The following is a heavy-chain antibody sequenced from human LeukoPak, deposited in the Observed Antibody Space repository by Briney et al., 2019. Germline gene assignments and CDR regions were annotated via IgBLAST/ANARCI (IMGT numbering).Heavy chain of an antibody. CDR2: ISGSGGST. D-gene: IGHD5-12*01. CDR3: AKGWLRALDY. J-gene: IGHJ4*02. V-gene: IGHV3-23*01. Sequence: PGGSLRLSCAASGLTFSNYAMSWVRQTPGKGLEWVSGISGSGGSTNYADSVKGRFNISRDNSKNTLYLQMNSLRAEDTAVFYCAKGWLRALDYWGQGTLVTVSS. CDR1: GLTFSNYA.